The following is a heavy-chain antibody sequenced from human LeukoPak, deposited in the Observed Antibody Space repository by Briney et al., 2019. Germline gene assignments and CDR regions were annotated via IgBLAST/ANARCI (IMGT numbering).Heavy chain of an antibody. CDR2: ISGSDST. V-gene: IGHV3-23*01. CDR3: ARDMDHLSYSSSC. CDR1: GFTFSSYA. Sequence: PGGSPRLSCAASGFTFSSYAMSWVRQAPGKGLEWVSGISGSDSTYYADSVKGRFTISRDNSKNTLYLQMNSLRAEDTAVYYCARDMDHLSYSSSCWGQGTLVTVSS. J-gene: IGHJ4*02. D-gene: IGHD6-6*01.